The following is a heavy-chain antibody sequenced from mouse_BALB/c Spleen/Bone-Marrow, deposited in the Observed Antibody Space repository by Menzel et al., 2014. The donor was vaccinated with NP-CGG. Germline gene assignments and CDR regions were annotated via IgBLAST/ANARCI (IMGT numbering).Heavy chain of an antibody. CDR1: GYTFTSYY. CDR3: TXXXXSPFAY. J-gene: IGHJ3*01. CDR2: INPSNGGT. Sequence: QVQLQQSGAELVKPGASVKLSCKATGYTFTSYYMYWVKQRPGQGLEWIGEINPSNGGTNFNEKFKSKATLTVDKSSSTAYMHLSSLTSEDSAVYYCTXXXXSPFAYWGQGTLVTVSA. V-gene: IGHV1S16*01.